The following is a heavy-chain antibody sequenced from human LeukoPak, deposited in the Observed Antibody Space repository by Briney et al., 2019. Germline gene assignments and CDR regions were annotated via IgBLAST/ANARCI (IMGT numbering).Heavy chain of an antibody. CDR3: ARSRSVRRQLPQSN. CDR2: INHSGST. V-gene: IGHV4-34*01. CDR1: GFTFSSYA. Sequence: TGGSLRLSCAASGFTFSSYAMSWVRQAPGKGLEWIGEINHSGSTNYNPSPKSRVTISVDTSKNQFSLKLSSVTAADTAVYYCARSRSVRRQLPQSNWGQGTLVTVSS. D-gene: IGHD2-2*01. J-gene: IGHJ4*02.